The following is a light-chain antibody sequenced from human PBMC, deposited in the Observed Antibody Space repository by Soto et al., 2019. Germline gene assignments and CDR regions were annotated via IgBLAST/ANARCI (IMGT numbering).Light chain of an antibody. CDR3: QQYGSSSIT. V-gene: IGKV3-20*01. J-gene: IGKJ5*01. Sequence: EIGMTQSPATLSVSPGERASLSCRASQSVSSSYLAWYQQKPGQAPRLLIYGASSRATGIPDRFSGSGSGTDFTLTISRLEPEDFAVYYCQQYGSSSITFGQGTRLE. CDR2: GAS. CDR1: QSVSSSY.